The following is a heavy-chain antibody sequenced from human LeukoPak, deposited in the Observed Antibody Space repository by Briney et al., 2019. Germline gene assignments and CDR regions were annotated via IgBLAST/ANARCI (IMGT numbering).Heavy chain of an antibody. V-gene: IGHV3-64*01. CDR3: ARGWLLSNYYYYYMDV. D-gene: IGHD3-3*01. Sequence: GGSLRLSCAASGFTVSSNYMSWVRQAPGKGLEYVSAISSNGGSTYYANSVKDRFTISRDNSKNTLYLQMGSLRAEDMAVYYCARGWLLSNYYYYYMDVWGKGTTVTVSS. CDR2: ISSNGGST. CDR1: GFTVSSNY. J-gene: IGHJ6*03.